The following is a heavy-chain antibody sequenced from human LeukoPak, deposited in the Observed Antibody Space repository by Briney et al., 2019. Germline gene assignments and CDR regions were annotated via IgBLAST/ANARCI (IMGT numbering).Heavy chain of an antibody. CDR3: ARWGNDYSQFDS. J-gene: IGHJ4*02. CDR2: VSGSGDNT. CDR1: GFTFNNYA. V-gene: IGHV3-23*01. D-gene: IGHD4-11*01. Sequence: PGGSLRLSCAASGFTFNNYAMTWVRQAPGKGLEWVSVVSGSGDNTYYADSVKGRFTISRDNSKNTLFLQMNSLRAEDTAVYFCARWGNDYSQFDSWGQGTLVTVS.